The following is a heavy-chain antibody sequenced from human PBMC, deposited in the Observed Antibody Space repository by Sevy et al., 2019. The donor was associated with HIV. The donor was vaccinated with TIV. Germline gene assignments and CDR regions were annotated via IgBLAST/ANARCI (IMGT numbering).Heavy chain of an antibody. CDR1: GDSVSSNNAA. V-gene: IGHV6-1*01. J-gene: IGHJ6*02. D-gene: IGHD1-20*01. CDR2: TFYRSNWYN. CDR3: ARDGLTYGGMDV. Sequence: SQTLSLTCAISGDSVSSNNAAWNWIRQSPSRGLEWLGRTFYRSNWYNDYAVSMKGRITINPDTSKNQLSVQLTSVTPEDTAVYYCARDGLTYGGMDVWGQGTTVTVSS.